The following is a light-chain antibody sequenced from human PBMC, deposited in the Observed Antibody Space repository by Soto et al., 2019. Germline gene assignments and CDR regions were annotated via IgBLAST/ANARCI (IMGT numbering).Light chain of an antibody. Sequence: EIVMTQSPATLSVSPGERATLSCRACQGVTTHLACYQQKPGQAPRLLISASSIRAPGIPARFRGSGSQTAFTLTIASPQSEDFAVYYCQQYNNWPRTFGQGTKVEI. CDR3: QQYNNWPRT. CDR2: ASS. V-gene: IGKV3-15*01. J-gene: IGKJ1*01. CDR1: QGVTTH.